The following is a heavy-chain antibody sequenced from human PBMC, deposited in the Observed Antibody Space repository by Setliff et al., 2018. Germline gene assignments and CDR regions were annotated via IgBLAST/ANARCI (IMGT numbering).Heavy chain of an antibody. Sequence: GGSLRLSCAASGFTFSTYRMHWVRQAPGKGLEWVANIKQDGSDKYYVDSVKGRFTISRDNAKNSLFLQMNSLRAEDTAMYFCARDRGGGLYDYWGQGTLVTVSS. V-gene: IGHV3-7*01. D-gene: IGHD3-16*01. CDR1: GFTFSTYR. CDR3: ARDRGGGLYDY. J-gene: IGHJ4*02. CDR2: IKQDGSDK.